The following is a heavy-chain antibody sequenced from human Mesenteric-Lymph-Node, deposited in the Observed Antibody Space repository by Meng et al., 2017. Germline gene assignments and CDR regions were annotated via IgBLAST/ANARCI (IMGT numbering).Heavy chain of an antibody. Sequence: VHSGNEMKSPWAAVNVSCKAAGYTFNSYGIGWVRQAPGQGLEWMGWISAYNGNTNYAQKLQGRVTMTTDTSTSTAYMELSSLRSEDTAVYYCARSITMVRGDAAFDYWGQGTLVTVSS. CDR1: GYTFNSYG. J-gene: IGHJ4*02. V-gene: IGHV1-18*01. CDR2: ISAYNGNT. D-gene: IGHD3-10*01. CDR3: ARSITMVRGDAAFDY.